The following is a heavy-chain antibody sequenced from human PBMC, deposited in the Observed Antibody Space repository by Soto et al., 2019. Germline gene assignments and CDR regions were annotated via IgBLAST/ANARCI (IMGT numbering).Heavy chain of an antibody. CDR2: IYYSGST. V-gene: IGHV4-31*03. CDR1: GGSISSGGYY. CDR3: ARLIRGSYYFDY. J-gene: IGHJ4*02. Sequence: SETLSLTCTVSGGSISSGGYYWSWLRQHPGKGLEWIGYIYYSGSTYYNPSLKSRVTISVDTSKNQFSLKLSSVTAADTAVYYCARLIRGSYYFDYWGQGTLVTVSS. D-gene: IGHD1-26*01.